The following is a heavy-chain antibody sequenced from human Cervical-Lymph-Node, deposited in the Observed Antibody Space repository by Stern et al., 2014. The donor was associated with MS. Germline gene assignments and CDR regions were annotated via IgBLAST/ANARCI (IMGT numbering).Heavy chain of an antibody. J-gene: IGHJ4*02. Sequence: DVQLVESGGGLVKPGGTLRLSCVASAFSFSDYAMNWVRQAPGKGLEWVASISSSGSYIYYGDSMEGRFTISRDNAKNSLYLHMKTLRAEDTAVYYCASPGPHCTTTTSCYLAFEYWGQGALVTVSS. D-gene: IGHD2-2*01. CDR3: ASPGPHCTTTTSCYLAFEY. V-gene: IGHV3-21*01. CDR2: ISSSGSYI. CDR1: AFSFSDYA.